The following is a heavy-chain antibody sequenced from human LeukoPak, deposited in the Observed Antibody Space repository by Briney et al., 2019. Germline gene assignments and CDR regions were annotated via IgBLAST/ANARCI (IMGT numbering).Heavy chain of an antibody. V-gene: IGHV3-23*01. CDR3: AKGRGFRVWDPWDN. J-gene: IGHJ4*02. Sequence: GGSLRLSCAASGFTFSSYEMNWVRQAPGKGLEWVSGITNSGENTYYADSVKGRFTISRDNSKNTLFLEMNSLRVEDTAVYYCAKGRGFRVWDPWDNWGQGTLITVSS. D-gene: IGHD3-16*01. CDR2: ITNSGENT. CDR1: GFTFSSYE.